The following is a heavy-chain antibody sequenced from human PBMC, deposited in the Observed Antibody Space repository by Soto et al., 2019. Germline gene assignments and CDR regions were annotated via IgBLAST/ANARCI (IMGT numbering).Heavy chain of an antibody. CDR3: GRDNGSGLPRQAGMDV. CDR2: ITGYNGNT. J-gene: IGHJ6*02. V-gene: IGHV1-18*01. D-gene: IGHD6-19*01. Sequence: QVQLVQSGAEVKKPGASVKVSCKASGYTFTNYGISWVRQAPGQGLEWMGWITGYNGNTNYAQNLKGRVTMTTDTFTNTVYMELRSLRSDDTAVYYCGRDNGSGLPRQAGMDVWGQGTTVIVSS. CDR1: GYTFTNYG.